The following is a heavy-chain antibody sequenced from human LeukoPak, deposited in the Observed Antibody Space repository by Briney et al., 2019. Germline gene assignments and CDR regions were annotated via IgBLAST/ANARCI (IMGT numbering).Heavy chain of an antibody. J-gene: IGHJ3*02. CDR2: ITGTT. V-gene: IGHV3-23*01. CDR3: AKAFREYGSSTYSSFDI. CDR1: GFTFSSYA. Sequence: GGSLRLSCAASGFTFSSYAMSWVRQAPGKGLQWISTITGTTHYADSVRGRFTISRDNSKNILYLQMNSLSTEDTAIYYCAKAFREYGSSTYSSFDIWGQGTMVTVSS. D-gene: IGHD6-13*01.